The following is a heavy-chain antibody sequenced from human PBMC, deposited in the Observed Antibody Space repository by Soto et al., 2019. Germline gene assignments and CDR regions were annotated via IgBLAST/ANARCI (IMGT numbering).Heavy chain of an antibody. V-gene: IGHV4-39*01. D-gene: IGHD5-12*01. CDR1: GGSISSSSYY. CDR3: ARHEIAGYSGYDKNWFDP. J-gene: IGHJ5*02. CDR2: IYYSGST. Sequence: QLQLQESGPGLVKPSETLSLTCTVSGGSISSSSYYWGWIRQPPGKGLEWIGSIYYSGSTYYNPTLKSRVTTSVDTSQNQFSLKLSSVTAADTAVYYCARHEIAGYSGYDKNWFDPWGQGTLVTVSS.